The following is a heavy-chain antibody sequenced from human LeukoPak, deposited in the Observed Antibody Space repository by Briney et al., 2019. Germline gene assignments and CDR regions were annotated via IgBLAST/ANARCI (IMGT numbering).Heavy chain of an antibody. D-gene: IGHD2-2*01. J-gene: IGHJ5*02. Sequence: ASVKVSCKASGYTFTSYGISWVRQAPGQGLEWMGWISAYNGDTNYAQKLQGRVTMTTDTSTSTAYMELRSLRSDDTAVYYCARDPTTYCSSTSCSGGHNWFDPWGQGTLVTVSS. V-gene: IGHV1-18*01. CDR3: ARDPTTYCSSTSCSGGHNWFDP. CDR2: ISAYNGDT. CDR1: GYTFTSYG.